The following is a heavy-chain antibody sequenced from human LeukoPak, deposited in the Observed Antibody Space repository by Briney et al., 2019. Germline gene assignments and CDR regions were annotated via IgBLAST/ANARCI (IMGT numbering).Heavy chain of an antibody. CDR2: INHSGST. Sequence: PSETLSLTCAVYGGSFSGYYWSWIRQPPGKGLEWIGEINHSGSTYYNPSLKSRVTISVDTSKNQFSLKLSSVTAADTAVYYCARPYYDFWSGYPHDAFDIWGQGTMVTVSS. CDR1: GGSFSGYY. D-gene: IGHD3-3*01. J-gene: IGHJ3*02. CDR3: ARPYYDFWSGYPHDAFDI. V-gene: IGHV4-34*01.